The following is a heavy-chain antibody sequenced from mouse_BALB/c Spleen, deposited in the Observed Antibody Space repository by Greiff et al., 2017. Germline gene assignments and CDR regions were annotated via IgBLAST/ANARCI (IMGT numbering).Heavy chain of an antibody. CDR3: AGGLRQRGYYYAMDY. J-gene: IGHJ4*01. D-gene: IGHD2-4*01. CDR2: IWSGGST. CDR1: GFSLTSYG. Sequence: QVQLQQSGPGLVQPSQSLSITCTVSGFSLTSYGVHWVRQSPGKGLEWLGVIWSGGSTDYNAAFISRLSISKDNSKSQVFFKMNSLQANDTAIYYCAGGLRQRGYYYAMDYWGQGTSVTVSS. V-gene: IGHV2-2*02.